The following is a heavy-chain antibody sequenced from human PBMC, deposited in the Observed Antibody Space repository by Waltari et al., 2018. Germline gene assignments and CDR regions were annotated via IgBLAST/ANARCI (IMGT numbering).Heavy chain of an antibody. CDR1: GFTFSSYA. CDR2: ISGSGGST. Sequence: EVQLLESGGGLVQPGGSLRLSCAASGFTFSSYAMSWVRQAPGKGLEWVSAISGSGGSTYYADSVKGRFTISRDNSKNTLYLQMNSLRAEDTAVYYCAKDQDPVGEGGSYGGWFDPWGQGTLVTVSS. V-gene: IGHV3-23*01. D-gene: IGHD1-26*01. CDR3: AKDQDPVGEGGSYGGWFDP. J-gene: IGHJ5*02.